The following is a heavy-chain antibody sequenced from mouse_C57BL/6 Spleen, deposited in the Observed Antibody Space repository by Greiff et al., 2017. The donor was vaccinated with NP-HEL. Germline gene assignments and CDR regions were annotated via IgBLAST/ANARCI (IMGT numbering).Heavy chain of an antibody. Sequence: VKLMESGAELVRPGTSVKVSCKASGYAFTNYLIEWVKQRPGQGLEWIGVINPGSGGTNYNEKFKGKATLTADKSSSTAYMQLSSLTSEDSAVYFCARGGRLFDYWGQGTTLTVSS. J-gene: IGHJ2*01. V-gene: IGHV1-54*01. CDR2: INPGSGGT. CDR1: GYAFTNYL. CDR3: ARGGRLFDY. D-gene: IGHD3-2*02.